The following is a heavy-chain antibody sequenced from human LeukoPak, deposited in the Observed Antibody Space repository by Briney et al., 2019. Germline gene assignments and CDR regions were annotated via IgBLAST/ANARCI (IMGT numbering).Heavy chain of an antibody. V-gene: IGHV4-30-2*01. J-gene: IGHJ4*02. D-gene: IGHD5-18*01. CDR3: ARDVDTAMVN. CDR1: GGSFSSGGYY. Sequence: PSETLSLTCTVSGGSFSSGGYYWSWIRQPPGKGLEWIGYIYHSGSTYYNPSLKSRVTISVDRSKNQFSLKLSSVTAADTAVYYCARDVDTAMVNWGQGTLVTVSS. CDR2: IYHSGST.